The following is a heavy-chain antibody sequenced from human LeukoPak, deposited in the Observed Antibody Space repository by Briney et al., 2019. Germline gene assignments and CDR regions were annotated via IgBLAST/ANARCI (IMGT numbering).Heavy chain of an antibody. Sequence: SETLSLTCTVSGGSISSYYWSWIRQPPGKGLEWIGYIYYSGSTNYNPSLKRRVTISVDTSKNRFSLKLSSVTAADTAVYYCARGGGPATGYYPLSYFDYWGQGTLVTVSS. CDR1: GGSISSYY. V-gene: IGHV4-59*01. CDR3: ARGGGPATGYYPLSYFDY. D-gene: IGHD3-9*01. J-gene: IGHJ4*02. CDR2: IYYSGST.